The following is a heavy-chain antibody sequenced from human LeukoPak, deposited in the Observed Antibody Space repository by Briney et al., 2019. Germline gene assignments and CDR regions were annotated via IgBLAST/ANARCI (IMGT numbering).Heavy chain of an antibody. Sequence: PGGSLRLSCAAPGFTFSSYAMHWVRQAPGKGLEWVAVISYDGSNKYYADSVKGRFTISRDNSKNTLYLQMNSLRAEDTAVYYCARDRDSSSYYFDYWGQGTLVTVSS. D-gene: IGHD2-21*01. CDR1: GFTFSSYA. CDR2: ISYDGSNK. CDR3: ARDRDSSSYYFDY. V-gene: IGHV3-30*01. J-gene: IGHJ4*02.